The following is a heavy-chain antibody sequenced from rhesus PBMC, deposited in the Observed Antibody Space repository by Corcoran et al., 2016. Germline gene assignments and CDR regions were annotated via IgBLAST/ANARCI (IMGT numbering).Heavy chain of an antibody. V-gene: IGHV4-93*01. CDR2: IYGSGGST. J-gene: IGHJ4*01. CDR3: ARAPGMAAATQY. CDR1: GGSISSSNW. Sequence: QVQLQESGPAVVKPSETLSLTCAVSGGSISSSNWWSWIRQSPGKGLEWIGGIYGSGGSTEYNPSLKSRVTISKDTSNNQFSLKLSSVTAADTAVYYCARAPGMAAATQYWGQGVLVTVSS. D-gene: IGHD6-25*01.